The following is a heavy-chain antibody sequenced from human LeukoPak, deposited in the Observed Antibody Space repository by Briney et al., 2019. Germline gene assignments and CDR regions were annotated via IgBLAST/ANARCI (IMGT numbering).Heavy chain of an antibody. CDR1: GFTFSSYA. V-gene: IGHV3-23*01. J-gene: IGHJ3*02. CDR3: AKALVGYDAFDI. D-gene: IGHD5-12*01. Sequence: GGSLRLSCAASGFTFSSYAMSWVRQAPGKGLEWVSAISGSGGSTYYADSVKGRFTISRDNSKNTLSLQMNSLRAEDTAVYYCAKALVGYDAFDIWGQGTMVTVSS. CDR2: ISGSGGST.